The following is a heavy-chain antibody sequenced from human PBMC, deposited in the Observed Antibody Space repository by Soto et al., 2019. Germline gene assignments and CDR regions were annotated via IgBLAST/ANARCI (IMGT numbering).Heavy chain of an antibody. Sequence: QMQLVQSGAEARKPGASVKVSCKTSGYTFTGYYLNWVRQAPGRGLEWVGWINPKTGDTNNAQKLQGRVTMTTDTSISTGYMALSGLKSDDTAVYYCVTGDHLVRWGQGTRVTVSS. CDR3: VTGDHLVR. V-gene: IGHV1-2*02. D-gene: IGHD6-6*01. J-gene: IGHJ4*02. CDR1: GYTFTGYY. CDR2: INPKTGDT.